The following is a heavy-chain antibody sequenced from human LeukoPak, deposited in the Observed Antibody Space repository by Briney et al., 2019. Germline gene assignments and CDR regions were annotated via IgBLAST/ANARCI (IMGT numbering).Heavy chain of an antibody. V-gene: IGHV1-2*04. J-gene: IGHJ6*02. CDR1: GYTFTGYY. CDR3: ARGEGIAAAGTIPVAPLNNPPHYYYYGMDV. CDR2: INPNSGGT. Sequence: GASVKVSCKASGYTFTGYYMHWVRQAPGQGLEWMGWINPNSGGTNYAQKFQGWVTMTRDTSISTAYMELSRLRSDDTAVYYCARGEGIAAAGTIPVAPLNNPPHYYYYGMDVWGQGTTVTVSS. D-gene: IGHD6-13*01.